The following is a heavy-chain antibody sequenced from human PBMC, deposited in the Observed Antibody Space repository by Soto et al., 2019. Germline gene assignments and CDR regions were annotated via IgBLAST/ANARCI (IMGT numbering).Heavy chain of an antibody. CDR1: GGTFSTYP. CDR3: ATITITFGGVINYYNMDV. V-gene: IGHV1-69*12. CDR2: IIPIFGTA. J-gene: IGHJ6*02. D-gene: IGHD3-16*01. Sequence: QVQLVQSGAEVKKPGSSVKVSCKASGGTFSTYPISWVRQAPGQGLEWIGGIIPIFGTANYAQKFQGRVTITADESTGTAYMELSSLRSEDTAVYYCATITITFGGVINYYNMDVWGQGTTVTVSS.